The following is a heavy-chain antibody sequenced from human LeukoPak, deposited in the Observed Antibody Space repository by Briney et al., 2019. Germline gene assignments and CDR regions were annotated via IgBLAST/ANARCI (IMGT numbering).Heavy chain of an antibody. CDR2: IYYSGST. CDR1: GGSISSYY. V-gene: IGHV4-59*01. CDR3: ARVVDAFDI. D-gene: IGHD6-6*01. J-gene: IGHJ3*02. Sequence: SETLSLTCTVSGGSISSYYWSWIRQPPGKGLEWIGYIYYSGSTNYIPSLKSRVTISVDTSKNQFSLKLSSVTAADTAVYYCARVVDAFDIWGQGTMVTVSS.